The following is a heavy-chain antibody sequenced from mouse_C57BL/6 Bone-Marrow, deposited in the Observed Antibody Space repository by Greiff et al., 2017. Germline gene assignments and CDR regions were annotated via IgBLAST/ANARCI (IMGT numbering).Heavy chain of an antibody. CDR1: GYTFTDYY. V-gene: IGHV1-26*01. Sequence: QLQQSGPELVKPGASVKISCKASGYTFTDYYMNWVKQSHGKSLEWIGDINPNNGGTSYNQKFKGKATLTVDKSSSTAYMELRSLTSEDSAVYYCARGGNYYEVWGTGTTVTVSS. CDR2: INPNNGGT. J-gene: IGHJ1*03. CDR3: ARGGNYYEV.